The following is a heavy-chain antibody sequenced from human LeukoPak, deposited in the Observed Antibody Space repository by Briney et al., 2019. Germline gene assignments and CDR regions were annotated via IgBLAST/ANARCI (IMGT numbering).Heavy chain of an antibody. CDR3: ARGPYGSGSYY. D-gene: IGHD3-10*01. Sequence: PSQTLSLTCTVSGGSISSGDYYWSWIRQPPGKGLEWIGYIYYSGTTYYNPSLKSRVTISVDTSKNQFSLKLTSVTAADTAVYFCARGPYGSGSYYWGQGTLVTVSS. V-gene: IGHV4-30-4*01. CDR2: IYYSGTT. CDR1: GGSISSGDYY. J-gene: IGHJ4*02.